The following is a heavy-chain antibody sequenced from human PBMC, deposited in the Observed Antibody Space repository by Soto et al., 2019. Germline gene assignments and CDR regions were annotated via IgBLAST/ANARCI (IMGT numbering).Heavy chain of an antibody. CDR3: ARHGYSSSWSLPYYFDY. CDR2: IYYSGST. Sequence: SETLSLTCTVSGGSISSYYWSWIRQPPGKGLEWIGYIYYSGSTNYNPSLKSRVTISVDTSKNQFSLKLSSVTAADTAVYCCARHGYSSSWSLPYYFDYWGQGTLVTVSS. D-gene: IGHD6-13*01. V-gene: IGHV4-59*01. J-gene: IGHJ4*02. CDR1: GGSISSYY.